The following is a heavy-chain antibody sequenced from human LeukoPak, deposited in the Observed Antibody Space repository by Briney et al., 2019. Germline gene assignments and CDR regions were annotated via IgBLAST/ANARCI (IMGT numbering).Heavy chain of an antibody. D-gene: IGHD3-10*01. J-gene: IGHJ5*02. Sequence: SETLSLTCTVSGGSISSYYWSWIRQPPGKGLEWIGYIYYSGSTNYNPSLKSRVTISVDTSKNQFSLKLSSVTAVDTAVYYCARGAMVRGVIIGFDPWGQGTLVTVSS. V-gene: IGHV4-59*01. CDR3: ARGAMVRGVIIGFDP. CDR2: IYYSGST. CDR1: GGSISSYY.